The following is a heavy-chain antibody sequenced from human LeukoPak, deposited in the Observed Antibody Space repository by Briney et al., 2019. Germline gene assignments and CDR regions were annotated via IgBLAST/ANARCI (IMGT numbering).Heavy chain of an antibody. CDR1: GFTFSSYA. D-gene: IGHD3-22*01. Sequence: GGSLRLSCEASGFTFSSYAIRWVRQAPGAGLEWVSSIPGSGGATYYADSVRGRFSISRESSKNTVYLQMNSLRDEDTAVYYCARARPWDSSRSYYFGMDVWGHGTTVTVSS. CDR2: IPGSGGAT. J-gene: IGHJ6*02. V-gene: IGHV3-23*01. CDR3: ARARPWDSSRSYYFGMDV.